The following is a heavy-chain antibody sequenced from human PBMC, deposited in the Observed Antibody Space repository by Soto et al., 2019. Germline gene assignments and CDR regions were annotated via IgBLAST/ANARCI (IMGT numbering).Heavy chain of an antibody. CDR3: ARDPGGHYCTSTSCLYFFDH. Sequence: EVQLLESGGALVQPGGSLRLSCAASGFTFSNHAMNWVRQAPGKGLEWVSTISDSGSTYYADSVKGRLTISRDNSKHTLYRQMNSLRAEDTAVYYCARDPGGHYCTSTSCLYFFDHWGQGTLVIVSS. CDR2: ISDSGST. D-gene: IGHD2-2*01. V-gene: IGHV3-23*01. J-gene: IGHJ4*02. CDR1: GFTFSNHA.